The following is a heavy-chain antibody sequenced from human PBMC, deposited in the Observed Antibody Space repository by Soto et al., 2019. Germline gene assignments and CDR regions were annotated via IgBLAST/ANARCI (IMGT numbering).Heavy chain of an antibody. J-gene: IGHJ5*02. CDR1: GYTFTSYG. CDR2: ISAYNGNT. CDR3: ARRENWNYNNGFDP. V-gene: IGHV1-18*01. Sequence: ASVTVSFKASGYTFTSYGISWVRQAPGQGLEWMGWISAYNGNTNYAQKLQGRVTMTTDTSTSTAYMELRSLRSDDTAVYYCARRENWNYNNGFDPWGQGTLVTVSS. D-gene: IGHD1-7*01.